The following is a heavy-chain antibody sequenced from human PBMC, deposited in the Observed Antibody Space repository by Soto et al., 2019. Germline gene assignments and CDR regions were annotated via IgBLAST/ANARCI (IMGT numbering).Heavy chain of an antibody. CDR2: VSGSGGSK. J-gene: IGHJ4*02. Sequence: SQRVSSVGSGVYFSSQVMSLFCQAPGKGLEWVSSVSGSGGSKHFPDFLKGRFSSSRDNSKNTLYLEMNSLRVEDTAVYYCVKDLPLWSGYSFSLSHWGQGTLVTLSS. D-gene: IGHD3-3*01. V-gene: IGHV3-23*01. CDR1: GVYFSSQV. CDR3: VKDLPLWSGYSFSLSH.